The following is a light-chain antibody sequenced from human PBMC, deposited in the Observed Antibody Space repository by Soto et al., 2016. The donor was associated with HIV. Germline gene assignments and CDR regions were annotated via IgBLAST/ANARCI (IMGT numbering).Light chain of an antibody. J-gene: IGKJ1*01. CDR2: KAS. CDR1: QSISSW. Sequence: DIQMTQSPSTLSASVGDRVTITCRASQSISSWLAWYQQKPGKAPNLLIYKASSLESGVPSRFSGTGSGTEFTLTIISLQPDDSATYYCQQYYSHSPWTFGQGTKVEIK. V-gene: IGKV1-5*03. CDR3: QQYYSHSPWT.